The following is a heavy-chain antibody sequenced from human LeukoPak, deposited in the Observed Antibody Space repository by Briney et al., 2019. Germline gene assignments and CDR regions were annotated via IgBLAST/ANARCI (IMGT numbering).Heavy chain of an antibody. CDR3: ARDPRWLTPDCTSTSCYENYFDP. Sequence: SETLSLTCGVSGYSISSGYQWAWIRQSPGKGLEWIGCIYHGGSAHYNPSLKSRVTISVETSKNQFSLNMYSVTAADTAVYYCARDPRWLTPDCTSTSCYENYFDPWGQGTLVTVSS. J-gene: IGHJ5*02. CDR1: GYSISSGYQ. D-gene: IGHD2-2*01. V-gene: IGHV4-38-2*02. CDR2: IYHGGSA.